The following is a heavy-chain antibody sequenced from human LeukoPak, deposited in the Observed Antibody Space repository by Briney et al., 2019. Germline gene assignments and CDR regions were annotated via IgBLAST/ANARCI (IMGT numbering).Heavy chain of an antibody. V-gene: IGHV4-38-2*02. CDR2: IYHSGST. J-gene: IGHJ5*02. CDR1: GYSISGGYY. D-gene: IGHD6-13*01. CDR3: ARDLTQQLVPRGWFDP. Sequence: SETLSLTCAVSGYSISGGYYWGWIRQPPGKGLEWIGSIYHSGSTYYNPSLKSRVTISVDTSKNQFSLKLSSVTAADTAVYYCARDLTQQLVPRGWFDPWGQGTLVTVSS.